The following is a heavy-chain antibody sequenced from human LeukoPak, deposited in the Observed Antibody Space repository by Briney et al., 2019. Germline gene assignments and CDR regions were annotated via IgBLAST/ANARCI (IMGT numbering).Heavy chain of an antibody. CDR1: GYTFTSYY. CDR2: INPSGGST. J-gene: IGHJ4*02. V-gene: IGHV1-46*01. D-gene: IGHD3-10*01. Sequence: ASVKVSCKASGYTFTSYYMHWVRQAPGQGLEWMGIINPSGGSTSYAQKFQGRVTMTRDTSTSTVYMELSSLRSEDTAVYYCASVDEVDSGGYSAFDYWGQGTLVTVSS. CDR3: ASVDEVDSGGYSAFDY.